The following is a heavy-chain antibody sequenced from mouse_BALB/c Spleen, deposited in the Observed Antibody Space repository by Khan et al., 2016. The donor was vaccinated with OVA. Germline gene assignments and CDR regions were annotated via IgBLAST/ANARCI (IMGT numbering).Heavy chain of an antibody. D-gene: IGHD2-4*01. CDR1: GYTFTSYW. Sequence: QVQLQQSGAELARPGASVKLSCKASGYTFTSYWMQWVKQRPGQGLEWIGAIYPGDGDTRYTQKFKGKATLTADKSSSTVYMQLSSLASEDSAVYYCATIYYDYGWGQGTLVTVSA. J-gene: IGHJ3*02. CDR3: ATIYYDYG. V-gene: IGHV1-87*01. CDR2: IYPGDGDT.